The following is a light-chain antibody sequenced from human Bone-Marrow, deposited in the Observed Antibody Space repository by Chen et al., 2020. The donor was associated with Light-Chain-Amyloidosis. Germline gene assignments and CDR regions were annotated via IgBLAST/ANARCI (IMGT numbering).Light chain of an antibody. V-gene: IGLV3-25*03. J-gene: IGLJ2*01. Sequence: SSELTQPPSVSVSPGQTARRTGSGDDLPTKYAYWYQQKPGQAPVLVIHRDTERPSGISERFSGSSSGTTATLTISGVQAEDEADYHCQSADSSGTYEVIFGGGTKLTVL. CDR3: QSADSSGTYEVI. CDR2: RDT. CDR1: DLPTKY.